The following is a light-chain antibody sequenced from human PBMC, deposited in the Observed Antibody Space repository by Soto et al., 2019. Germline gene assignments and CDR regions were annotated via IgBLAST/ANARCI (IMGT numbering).Light chain of an antibody. J-gene: IGKJ4*01. CDR3: QHFYDVFLT. CDR2: AAS. V-gene: IGKV1-33*01. CDR1: QDIDTS. Sequence: DIQMTQSPSSLSASVGDRVTITCQASQDIDTSLNWYQLRPGEAPKLLIYAASILETGVPSRFSGSGSGAKFTLTITRLQPEDFATYCCQHFYDVFLTFGGGTRVEIK.